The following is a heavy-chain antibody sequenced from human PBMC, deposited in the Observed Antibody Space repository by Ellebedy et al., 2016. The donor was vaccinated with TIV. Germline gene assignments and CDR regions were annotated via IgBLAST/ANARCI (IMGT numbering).Heavy chain of an antibody. J-gene: IGHJ4*02. CDR3: AKDLTPYGGKGYYFDY. Sequence: GGSLRLXXAASGFTFSSYAMSWVRQAPGKGLEWVSAISGSGGSTYYADSVKGRFTISRDNSKNTLYLQMNSLRAEDTAVYYCAKDLTPYGGKGYYFDYWGQGTLVTVSS. D-gene: IGHD4-23*01. CDR1: GFTFSSYA. CDR2: ISGSGGST. V-gene: IGHV3-23*01.